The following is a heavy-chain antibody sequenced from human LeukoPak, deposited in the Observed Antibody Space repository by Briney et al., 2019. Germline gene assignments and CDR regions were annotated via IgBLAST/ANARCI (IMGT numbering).Heavy chain of an antibody. CDR1: GGSISSGSYY. Sequence: SETLSLTCTVSGGSISSGSYYWSWIRQPAGKGLEWIGRIYTSGSTNYNPSLKSRVTISVDTSKNQFSLKLSSVTAADTAVYYFASFTMVRGVISYAFDIWGQGTMVTVSS. V-gene: IGHV4-61*02. CDR3: ASFTMVRGVISYAFDI. CDR2: IYTSGST. J-gene: IGHJ3*02. D-gene: IGHD3-10*01.